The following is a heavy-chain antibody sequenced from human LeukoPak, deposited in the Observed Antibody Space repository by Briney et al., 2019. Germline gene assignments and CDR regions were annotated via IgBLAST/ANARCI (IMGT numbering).Heavy chain of an antibody. D-gene: IGHD5-24*01. CDR2: IKQDGSKK. CDR3: TRVGYIDEGIDY. CDR1: GFPFSSYW. V-gene: IGHV3-7*04. Sequence: PGGSLRLSCVASGFPFSSYWMTWVRQAPGERLEWVANIKQDGSKKSYVDSVKGRFTISRDNAKNSLYLQMNSLRAEDTAIYYCTRVGYIDEGIDYWGQGTLVTVSS. J-gene: IGHJ4*02.